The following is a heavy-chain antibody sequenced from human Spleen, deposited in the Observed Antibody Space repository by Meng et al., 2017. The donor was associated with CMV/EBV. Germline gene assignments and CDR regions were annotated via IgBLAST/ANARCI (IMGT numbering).Heavy chain of an antibody. CDR2: IVPIFGTP. J-gene: IGHJ4*02. CDR3: ATIMGSHSNYAS. Sequence: KTSGAVFSSYALSGVRQAARQGLEWIGRIVPIFGTPIYAQKFQGRISITTDESTTTAYMDLSSLRSEDTAVYYCATIMGSHSNYASWGQGTLVTVSS. CDR1: GAVFSSYA. V-gene: IGHV1-69*05. D-gene: IGHD4-11*01.